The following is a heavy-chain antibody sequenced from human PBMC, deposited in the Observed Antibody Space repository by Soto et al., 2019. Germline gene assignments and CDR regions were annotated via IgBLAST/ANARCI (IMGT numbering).Heavy chain of an antibody. D-gene: IGHD2-2*01. CDR2: INWNGGST. Sequence: EVQLVESGGGVVRPGGSLRLSCAASGFTFDDSGMGWVRQAPGKGLAWVSGINWNGGSTGYADSVKGRFTISRDNAKNPLYLQMNNLRADDTALYHCARENQARMTHVLNLDSFDIWGQGTMVTVSS. CDR1: GFTFDDSG. J-gene: IGHJ3*02. CDR3: ARENQARMTHVLNLDSFDI. V-gene: IGHV3-20*01.